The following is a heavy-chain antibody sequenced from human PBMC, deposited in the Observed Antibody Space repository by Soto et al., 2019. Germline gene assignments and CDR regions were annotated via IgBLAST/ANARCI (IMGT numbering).Heavy chain of an antibody. Sequence: GGSLRLSCAASGFTFSSYEMNWVRQAPGKGLEWVSYISSSGSTIYYAHSVKGRITISRDNSKNSLYLQMNSLRAEDTAVYYCACNSLSLYYGIDVWGQGTTVTVSS. J-gene: IGHJ6*02. CDR3: ACNSLSLYYGIDV. D-gene: IGHD4-4*01. V-gene: IGHV3-48*03. CDR2: ISSSGSTI. CDR1: GFTFSSYE.